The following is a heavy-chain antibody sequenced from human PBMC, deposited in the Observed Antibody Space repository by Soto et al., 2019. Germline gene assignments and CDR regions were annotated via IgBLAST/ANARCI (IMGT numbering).Heavy chain of an antibody. V-gene: IGHV1-3*01. J-gene: IGHJ4*02. D-gene: IGHD2-2*01. CDR2: INAGNGNT. CDR3: ARAAKYCSSTSCYVPFYYFDD. Sequence: QVQLVQSGAEVKKPGASVKVSCKASGYTFTSYAMHWVRQAPGQRLEWMGWINAGNGNTKYSQKFQGRVTITRDTSASTAYMELSSLRSEDTAVYYCARAAKYCSSTSCYVPFYYFDDWGQGTLVTVSS. CDR1: GYTFTSYA.